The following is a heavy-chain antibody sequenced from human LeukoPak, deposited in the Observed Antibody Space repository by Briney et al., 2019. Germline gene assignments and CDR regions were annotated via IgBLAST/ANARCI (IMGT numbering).Heavy chain of an antibody. CDR2: IYYSGST. CDR1: GGSISSGDYY. Sequence: SRTLSLTCTVSGGSISSGDYYWSWIRQPPGKGLEWIGYIYYSGSTYYNPSLKSRVTISVDTSKNQFSLKLSSVTAADTAVYYCAGADTAMIFYFDYWGQGTLVTVSS. V-gene: IGHV4-30-4*01. J-gene: IGHJ4*02. CDR3: AGADTAMIFYFDY. D-gene: IGHD5-18*01.